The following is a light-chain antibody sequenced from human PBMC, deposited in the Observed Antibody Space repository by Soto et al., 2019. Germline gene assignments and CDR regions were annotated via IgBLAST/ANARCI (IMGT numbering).Light chain of an antibody. CDR1: SSDVGSHNL. Sequence: QSALTQPASVSGSPGQSITISCTGTSSDVGSHNLVSWYQQHPGKAPKLIIYDATKRPSGVSNRLSGSKSGNTASLTISGLQAEDEADYYCCSYAGSGTFVIFGGGTKLTVL. CDR2: DAT. J-gene: IGLJ2*01. V-gene: IGLV2-23*02. CDR3: CSYAGSGTFVI.